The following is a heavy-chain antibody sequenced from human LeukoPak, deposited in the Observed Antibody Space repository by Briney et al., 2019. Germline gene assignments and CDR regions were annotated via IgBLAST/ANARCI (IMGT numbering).Heavy chain of an antibody. J-gene: IGHJ5*01. CDR2: IIPIFGTA. CDR3: ARSPRCCYTNLFDP. V-gene: IGHV1-69*05. CDR1: GGTFSSYA. D-gene: IGHD2-2*02. Sequence: SVRVSCKASGGTFSSYAISWVRQAPGQGLEWMGGIIPIFGTANYAQKFQGRVTITTDESTSTAYMELSSLRSEDTAVYYCARSPRCCYTNLFDPWGQGTLVTVSS.